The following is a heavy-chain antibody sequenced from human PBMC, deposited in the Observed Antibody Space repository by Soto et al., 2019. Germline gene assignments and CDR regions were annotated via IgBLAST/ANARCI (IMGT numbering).Heavy chain of an antibody. CDR1: GFTFSSYA. J-gene: IGHJ3*02. CDR2: ISYDGSNK. V-gene: IGHV3-30-3*01. CDR3: AEVSDAFDI. Sequence: QVQLVESGGGVVQPGRSLRLSCAASGFTFSSYAMHWVRQAPGKGLEWVAVISYDGSNKYYADSVKGRFTISRDNSKNTLYLQMNSLRAEDTAVYYCAEVSDAFDIWGQWTMVTVSS.